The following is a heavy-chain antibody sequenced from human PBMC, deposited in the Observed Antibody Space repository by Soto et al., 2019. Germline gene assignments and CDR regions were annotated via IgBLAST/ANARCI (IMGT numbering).Heavy chain of an antibody. V-gene: IGHV1-24*01. CDR2: VDPEDGET. CDR3: ATDVGGITMVRGVTNYYYYYGVDV. J-gene: IGHJ6*02. D-gene: IGHD3-10*01. Sequence: ASVKVSCKVSGYTLTELSMHWVRQAPGKGLEWRGGVDPEDGETIYAQKFQGRVTMTEDTSTDTAYMELSSLRSEDTAVYYCATDVGGITMVRGVTNYYYYYGVDVWGQGTTAPVSS. CDR1: GYTLTELS.